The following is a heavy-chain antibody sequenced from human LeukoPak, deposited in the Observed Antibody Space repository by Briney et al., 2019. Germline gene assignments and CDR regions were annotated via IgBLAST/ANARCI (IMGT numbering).Heavy chain of an antibody. V-gene: IGHV4-59*01. CDR2: IYYSGST. CDR1: GGSMSSYY. J-gene: IGHJ4*02. Sequence: SETLSLTCAVSGGSMSSYYWSWIRQPPGKGLERIGYIYYSGSTNYNPSLKSRVTISVDTSKNQFSLKLSSVTAADTAVYYCARLRGNYFPDYWGQGTLVTVSS. CDR3: ARLRGNYFPDY. D-gene: IGHD4-11*01.